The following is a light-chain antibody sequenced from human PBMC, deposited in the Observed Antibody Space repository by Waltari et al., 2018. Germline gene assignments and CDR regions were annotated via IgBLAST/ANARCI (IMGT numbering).Light chain of an antibody. CDR2: DAS. V-gene: IGKV3-11*01. CDR3: QQRRNWPLT. Sequence: EIVLTQSPATLSLSPGERATRSCRASHSVHWYVAWYKQRPGQAPRLLIYDASNRATGIPARFSGSGSETDFTLTISSLQPEDSAVYYCQQRRNWPLTFGGGTKVEIK. CDR1: HSVHWY. J-gene: IGKJ4*01.